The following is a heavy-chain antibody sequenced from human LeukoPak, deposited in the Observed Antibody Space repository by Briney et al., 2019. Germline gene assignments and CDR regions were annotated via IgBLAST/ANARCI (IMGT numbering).Heavy chain of an antibody. Sequence: ASVKVSCKASGYTFTSYDINWVRQATGQGLEWMGWMSPNSGNTGYAQKFQGRVTMTRNTSISTAYMELSSLRSEDTAVYYCARVGVRVGAPNYYYGMDVWGQGTTVTVSS. CDR3: ARVGVRVGAPNYYYGMDV. D-gene: IGHD1-26*01. CDR2: MSPNSGNT. J-gene: IGHJ6*02. CDR1: GYTFTSYD. V-gene: IGHV1-8*01.